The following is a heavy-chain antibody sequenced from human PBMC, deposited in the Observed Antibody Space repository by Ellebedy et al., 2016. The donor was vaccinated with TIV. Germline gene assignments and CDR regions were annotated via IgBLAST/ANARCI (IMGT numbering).Heavy chain of an antibody. CDR2: IHPDGSET. V-gene: IGHV3-7*03. CDR1: GFTFRSQW. Sequence: GESLKISCEGSGFTFRSQWMSWVRQAPGKGLQWVANIHPDGSETSYVDSVKGRFTISRDNTENSLYLQMNSLRAEDTAVYYCAVGPFWGQGTLVAVSS. CDR3: AVGPF. J-gene: IGHJ4*02.